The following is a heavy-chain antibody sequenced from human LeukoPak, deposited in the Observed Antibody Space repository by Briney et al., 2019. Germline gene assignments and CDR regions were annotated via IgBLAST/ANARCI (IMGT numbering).Heavy chain of an antibody. J-gene: IGHJ6*02. D-gene: IGHD3-9*01. CDR1: GSSISSYY. CDR3: ARAYYDILTGYYSPVGMDV. Sequence: SETLSLTCTVSGSSISSYYWSWIRQPPGKGLEWIGYIYCSGSTNYNPSLKSRVTISVDTSKNQFSLKLSSVTAADTAVYYCARAYYDILTGYYSPVGMDVWGQGTTVTVSS. V-gene: IGHV4-59*01. CDR2: IYCSGST.